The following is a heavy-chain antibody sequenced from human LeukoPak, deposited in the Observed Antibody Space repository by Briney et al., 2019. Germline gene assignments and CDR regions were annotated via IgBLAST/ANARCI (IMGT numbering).Heavy chain of an antibody. CDR1: GFTFSSYG. V-gene: IGHV3-30*03. D-gene: IGHD3-22*01. J-gene: IGHJ5*02. CDR2: ISYDGSNK. Sequence: PGGSLRLSCAASGFTFSSYGMHWVRQAPGKGLEWVAVISYDGSNKYYADSVKGRFTISRENAKNSLYLQMNSLRAGDTAVYYCARGDSTGWFDPWGQGTLVTVSP. CDR3: ARGDSTGWFDP.